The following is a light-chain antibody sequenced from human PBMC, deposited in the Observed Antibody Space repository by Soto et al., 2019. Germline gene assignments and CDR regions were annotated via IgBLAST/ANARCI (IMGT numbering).Light chain of an antibody. Sequence: EIVVTQSPATLSVSPGERVTLSCRASQNIATKLAWYQQKHGQAPSLLIQTASTRATGVPARFSGSGSGTVFTITISGLQSEDYAIYYCQQYREWYTFGQGTKLEI. V-gene: IGKV3-15*01. CDR2: TAS. CDR3: QQYREWYT. CDR1: QNIATK. J-gene: IGKJ2*01.